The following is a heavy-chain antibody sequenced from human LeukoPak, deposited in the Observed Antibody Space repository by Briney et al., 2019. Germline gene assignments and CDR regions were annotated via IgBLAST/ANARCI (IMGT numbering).Heavy chain of an antibody. D-gene: IGHD5-18*01. CDR3: AREGIQLWLALYMDV. J-gene: IGHJ6*03. CDR1: GFTFSSYS. Sequence: PGGSLRLSCAASGFTFSSYSMNWVRQAPGKGLEWVSYISSSSSTIYYADSVKGRFTISRDNAKNSLYLQMNSLRAEDTAVYYCAREGIQLWLALYMDVWGKGTTVTVSS. CDR2: ISSSSSTI. V-gene: IGHV3-48*01.